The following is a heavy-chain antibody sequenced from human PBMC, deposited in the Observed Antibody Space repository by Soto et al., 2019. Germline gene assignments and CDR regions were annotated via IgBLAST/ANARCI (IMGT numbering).Heavy chain of an antibody. CDR1: GFTFSSYG. Sequence: PGGSLRLSCAASGFTFSSYGMHWVRQAPGKGLEWVAVISYDGSNKYYADSVKGRFTISRDNSKNTLYLQMNSLRAEDTAVYYCAKDLISEYYYYYGMDVWGQGTTVTVSS. CDR3: AKDLISEYYYYYGMDV. J-gene: IGHJ6*02. D-gene: IGHD1-26*01. CDR2: ISYDGSNK. V-gene: IGHV3-30*18.